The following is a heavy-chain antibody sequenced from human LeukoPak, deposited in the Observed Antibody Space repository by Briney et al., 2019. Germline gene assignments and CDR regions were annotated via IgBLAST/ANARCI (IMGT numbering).Heavy chain of an antibody. D-gene: IGHD4-17*01. CDR3: ARNATTVNHVYKYFDY. CDR2: IYHSGTT. Sequence: SETLSLTCGVSGYSISSGYWAWIRQPPGKGLEWIASIYHSGTTYSNPSLQSRVTLSVDTSRNQFSLKLSAVTAADTAVYYCARNATTVNHVYKYFDYWGQGALVTVSS. J-gene: IGHJ4*02. V-gene: IGHV4-38-2*01. CDR1: GYSISSGY.